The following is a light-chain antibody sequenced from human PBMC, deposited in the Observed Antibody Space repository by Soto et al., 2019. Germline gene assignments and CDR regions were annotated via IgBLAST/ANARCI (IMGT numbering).Light chain of an antibody. CDR1: SSNIGSNA. J-gene: IGLJ1*01. CDR2: TNG. V-gene: IGLV1-44*01. CDR3: ATWEDRLNVYV. Sequence: QSVLTQPPSASGTPGQRVTISCSGSSSNIGSNAVNWYQQLPGTAPRLLIYTNGHRPSGVPDRFSGSKSGTSASLAISGRQSEDEADYYCATWEDRLNVYVLGTGTKLTVL.